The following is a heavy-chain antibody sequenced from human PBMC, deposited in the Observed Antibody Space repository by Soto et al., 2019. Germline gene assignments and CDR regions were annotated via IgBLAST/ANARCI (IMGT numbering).Heavy chain of an antibody. D-gene: IGHD2-2*01. Sequence: GASVKVSCKASGGTFSSYAISWVRQAPGQGLEWMGGIIPIFGTANYAQKFQGRVTITADESTSTAYMELSSLRSEDTAVYYCARDLGCSSTSCYNWFDPWGQGTLVTVSS. V-gene: IGHV1-69*13. CDR2: IIPIFGTA. CDR1: GGTFSSYA. CDR3: ARDLGCSSTSCYNWFDP. J-gene: IGHJ5*02.